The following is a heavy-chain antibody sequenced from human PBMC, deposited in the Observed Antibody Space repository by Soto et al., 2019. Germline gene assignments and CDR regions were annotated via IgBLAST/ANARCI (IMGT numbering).Heavy chain of an antibody. J-gene: IGHJ4*02. CDR3: ARGPEGVYSIQINY. CDR2: ISYDGSNK. Sequence: QVQLVESGGGVVQPGRSLRLSCAASGFTFSSYGMHWVRQAPGKGLEWVAVISYDGSNKYYADSVKGRFTISRDNSKNTLYLQMNSLRAEDTAVYYCARGPEGVYSIQINYWGQGTLVTVSS. D-gene: IGHD2-8*01. V-gene: IGHV3-30*03. CDR1: GFTFSSYG.